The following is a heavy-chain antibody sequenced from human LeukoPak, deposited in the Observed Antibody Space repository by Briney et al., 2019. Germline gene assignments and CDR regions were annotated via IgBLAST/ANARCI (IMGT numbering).Heavy chain of an antibody. V-gene: IGHV3-23*01. D-gene: IGHD2-8*01. Sequence: GGSLRLSCAASGFTFSSYAMSWVRQAPGKGLEWVSAISGSGGSTYYADSVKGRFTISRDNSKNTLYLQMNSLRAEDTAVYYCAKFIACTNGVCYPNAFDIWGQGTMVTVSS. J-gene: IGHJ3*02. CDR3: AKFIACTNGVCYPNAFDI. CDR1: GFTFSSYA. CDR2: ISGSGGST.